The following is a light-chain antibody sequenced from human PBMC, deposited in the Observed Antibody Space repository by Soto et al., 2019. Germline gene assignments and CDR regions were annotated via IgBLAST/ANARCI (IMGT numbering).Light chain of an antibody. Sequence: EIGLKQSPGTLSLSPGERATLSCRAIQSVSSSYLAWYQQKPGQTPRLLIYGASSRATGIPDRFSGSGSGTDFTLTISRVEPEYCEMYYSQPHRISAGWRSAQGTKVDIK. CDR1: QSVSSSY. CDR3: QPHRISAGWR. V-gene: IGKV3-20*01. CDR2: GAS. J-gene: IGKJ1*01.